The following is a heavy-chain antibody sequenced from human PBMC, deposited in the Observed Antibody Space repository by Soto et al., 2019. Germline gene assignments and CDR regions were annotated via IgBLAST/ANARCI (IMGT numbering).Heavy chain of an antibody. J-gene: IGHJ4*02. CDR3: ARLGGGNFDY. D-gene: IGHD2-15*01. Sequence: QLQLQESGPGLVKPSETLSLTCIVSGGSISSSSYYWGWIRQPPGKGLEWIGSIYYSGSTYYNPSLKSRVTISVDTSKNQFSLKRSSVTAADTAVYYCARLGGGNFDYWGQGTLVTVSS. CDR2: IYYSGST. V-gene: IGHV4-39*01. CDR1: GGSISSSSYY.